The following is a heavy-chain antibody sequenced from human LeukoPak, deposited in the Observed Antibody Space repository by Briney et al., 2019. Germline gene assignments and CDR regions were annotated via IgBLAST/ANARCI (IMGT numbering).Heavy chain of an antibody. V-gene: IGHV4-31*03. CDR1: GGSISSGGYY. D-gene: IGHD4-17*01. J-gene: IGHJ4*02. Sequence: SETLSLTCTVSGGSISSGGYYWSWIRQHPRKGLEWIGYIYYSGSTYYNPSLKSRVTISVDTSKNQFSLKLSSVTAADTAVYYCARVSNGDYCDYWGQGTLVTVSS. CDR3: ARVSNGDYCDY. CDR2: IYYSGST.